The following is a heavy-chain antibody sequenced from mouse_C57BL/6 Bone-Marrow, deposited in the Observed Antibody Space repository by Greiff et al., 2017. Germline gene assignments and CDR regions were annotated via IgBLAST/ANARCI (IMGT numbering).Heavy chain of an antibody. CDR1: GYSFTGYY. Sequence: EVQLQQSGPELVKPGASVKISCKASGYSFTGYYMHWVKQSSEKSLEWIGEINPSTGGTSYNQKFKGKATLTVDKSSSTADMQLKSLTSEDSAVYYCARYYYGSSYLAWFAYWGQGTLVTVSA. CDR2: INPSTGGT. J-gene: IGHJ3*01. V-gene: IGHV1-43*01. D-gene: IGHD1-1*01. CDR3: ARYYYGSSYLAWFAY.